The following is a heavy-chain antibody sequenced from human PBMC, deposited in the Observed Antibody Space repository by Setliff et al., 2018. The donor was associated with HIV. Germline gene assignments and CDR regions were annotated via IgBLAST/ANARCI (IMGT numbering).Heavy chain of an antibody. V-gene: IGHV4-59*08. CDR2: VYYRGGV. CDR1: GGLINSHY. D-gene: IGHD2-21*02. CDR3: ARTSRLHPFDY. J-gene: IGHJ4*02. Sequence: KPSETLSLTCTVSGGLINSHYWNWIRQAPGKGLEWIGCVYYRGGVTYNPSLSSRVTISVDTSKNQFSLSLSSVTAGDTAVYFCARTSRLHPFDYWGQGKLVTVS.